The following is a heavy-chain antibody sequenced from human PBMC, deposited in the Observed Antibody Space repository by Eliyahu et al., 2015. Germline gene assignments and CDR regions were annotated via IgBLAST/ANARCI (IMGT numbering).Heavy chain of an antibody. CDR2: INHSGST. Sequence: QVQLQQWGAGLLKPSETLSLTCAVYGGSFSGYYWSWIRQPPGKGLEWIGEINHSGSTNYNPSLKSRVTISVDTSKNQFSLKLSSVTAADTAVYYCARGFYDYIWGSYRSFPPYGMDVWGQGTTVTVSS. CDR3: ARGFYDYIWGSYRSFPPYGMDV. V-gene: IGHV4-34*01. CDR1: GGSFSGYY. D-gene: IGHD3-16*02. J-gene: IGHJ6*02.